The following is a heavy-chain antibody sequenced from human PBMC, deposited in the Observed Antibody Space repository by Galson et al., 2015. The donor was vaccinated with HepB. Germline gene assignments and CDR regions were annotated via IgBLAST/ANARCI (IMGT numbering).Heavy chain of an antibody. CDR3: ARSIGGSYPDFDY. D-gene: IGHD1-26*01. Sequence: SLRLSCAASGFTFSSYNMHWVRQAPGKGLEWVAVISYDGSDKYFADSVKGRFTISRDNSKNTLYLQVNSLRPDDAAVYYCARSIGGSYPDFDYWGQGTLVTVSS. J-gene: IGHJ4*02. CDR1: GFTFSSYN. V-gene: IGHV3-30-3*01. CDR2: ISYDGSDK.